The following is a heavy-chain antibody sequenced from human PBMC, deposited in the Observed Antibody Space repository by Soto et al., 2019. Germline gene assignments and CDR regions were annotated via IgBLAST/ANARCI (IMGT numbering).Heavy chain of an antibody. D-gene: IGHD2-2*01. V-gene: IGHV3-73*01. J-gene: IGHJ6*02. Sequence: GGSLRLSCAASGFTFSGSAMHWVRQASGKGLEWVGRIRSKANSYATAYAASVKGRFTISRDDSKNTAYLQMNSLKTEDTAVYYCTRLLLGYCSSTSCQTHTYYYGMDVWGQGTTVTVSS. CDR1: GFTFSGSA. CDR3: TRLLLGYCSSTSCQTHTYYYGMDV. CDR2: IRSKANSYAT.